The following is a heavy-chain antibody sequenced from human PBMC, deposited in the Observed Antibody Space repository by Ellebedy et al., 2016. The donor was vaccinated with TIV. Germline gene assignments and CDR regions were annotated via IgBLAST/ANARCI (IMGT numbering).Heavy chain of an antibody. D-gene: IGHD3-10*01. Sequence: GGSLRLXXAASGFTFNSYAMHWVRQAPGKGLEWVAVISFDGSNKYYADSVKGRFTISRDNSKNTLYLQMNSLRVEDTAVYYCAKDRGSSGNNWFDPWGQGTLVIVSS. CDR3: AKDRGSSGNNWFDP. V-gene: IGHV3-30-3*01. J-gene: IGHJ5*02. CDR2: ISFDGSNK. CDR1: GFTFNSYA.